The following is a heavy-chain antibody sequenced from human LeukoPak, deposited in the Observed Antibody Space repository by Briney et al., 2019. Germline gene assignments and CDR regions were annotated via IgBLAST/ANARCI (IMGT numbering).Heavy chain of an antibody. J-gene: IGHJ4*02. D-gene: IGHD4-23*01. V-gene: IGHV3-11*01. CDR2: ISGSGTTT. Sequence: GGSLRLSCAAPGFPFRDYYMSWIRQAPGQRLEWVAYISGSGTTTYYADPVMGRLTISRDNARNLVYLQMNSLRVEDTAIYYCARDLAGKGHWGQGTLVTVSS. CDR1: GFPFRDYY. CDR3: ARDLAGKGH.